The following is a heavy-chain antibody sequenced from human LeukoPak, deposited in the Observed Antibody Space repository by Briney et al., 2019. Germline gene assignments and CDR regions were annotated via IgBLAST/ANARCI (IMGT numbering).Heavy chain of an antibody. CDR3: AKDLDIVVVPAAEAENDY. V-gene: IGHV3-30*18. CDR1: GFTFSSYG. Sequence: GGSLRLSCAASGFTFSSYGMHWVRQAPGKGLEWVAVISYDGSNKYYADSVKGRFTISRDNSKNTLYLQMNSLRAEDTAVYYCAKDLDIVVVPAAEAENDYWGQGTLVTVSS. CDR2: ISYDGSNK. J-gene: IGHJ4*02. D-gene: IGHD2-2*03.